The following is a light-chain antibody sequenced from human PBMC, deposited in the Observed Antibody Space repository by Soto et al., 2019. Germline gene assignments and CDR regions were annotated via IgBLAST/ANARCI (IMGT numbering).Light chain of an antibody. CDR3: SSYTSMSTLV. CDR1: SSDVGGYNY. CDR2: DVS. Sequence: QSALTQPASVSGSPGQSITISCTGTSSDVGGYNYVSWYQQHPGTAPKLMIYDVSNRPSGVADRFSGSKSGNTASLTISGQHAEDEADYYCSSYTSMSTLVFGGGTKLTVL. J-gene: IGLJ2*01. V-gene: IGLV2-14*01.